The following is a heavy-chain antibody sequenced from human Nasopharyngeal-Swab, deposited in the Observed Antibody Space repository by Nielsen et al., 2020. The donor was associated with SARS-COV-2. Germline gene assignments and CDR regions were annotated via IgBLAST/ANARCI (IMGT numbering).Heavy chain of an antibody. CDR3: ARAMRGSSSWDGFDP. D-gene: IGHD6-13*01. J-gene: IGHJ5*02. CDR2: IYSGGST. Sequence: WIRQPPGKGLEWVSVIYSGGSTYYADSVKGRFTISRHNSKNTLYLQMNSLRAEDTAVYYCARAMRGSSSWDGFDPWGQGTLVTVSS. V-gene: IGHV3-53*04.